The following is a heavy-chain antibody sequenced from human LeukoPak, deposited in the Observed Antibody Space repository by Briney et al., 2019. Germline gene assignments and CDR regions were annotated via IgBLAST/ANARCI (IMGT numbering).Heavy chain of an antibody. J-gene: IGHJ5*02. CDR3: TKDLTFGDGRWEFVP. V-gene: IGHV3-23*01. Sequence: GGTLRLSCVASGFTLSGYAMSWVRQAPGKGPEWVAGMLSSGATYYSDSVKGRFTISRDSSKNTLYLQMNSLRSEDTAIYSCTKDLTFGDGRWEFVPWGQGTLVTVSS. CDR1: GFTLSGYA. D-gene: IGHD4-17*01. CDR2: MLSSGAT.